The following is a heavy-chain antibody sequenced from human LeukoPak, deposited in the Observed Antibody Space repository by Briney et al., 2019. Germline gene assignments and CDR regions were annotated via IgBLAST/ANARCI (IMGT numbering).Heavy chain of an antibody. J-gene: IGHJ3*02. CDR3: AQASSGYFSKFAFDI. V-gene: IGHV3-23*01. D-gene: IGHD3-22*01. CDR1: GFTFSSYA. CDR2: ISGSGGST. Sequence: GGSLRLSCAASGFTFSSYAMSWVRQAPGKGLECVSAISGSGGSTYYADSVKGRYTISRDNSKNTLYLQMHSLRAEDTAVYYCAQASSGYFSKFAFDIWGQRTMVSVSS.